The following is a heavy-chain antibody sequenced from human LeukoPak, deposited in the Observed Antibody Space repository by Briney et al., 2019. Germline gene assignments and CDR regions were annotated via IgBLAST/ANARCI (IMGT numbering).Heavy chain of an antibody. J-gene: IGHJ4*02. CDR2: VFASGSP. CDR3: ARSRDPDSSGLFDY. V-gene: IGHV4-4*07. D-gene: IGHD3-22*01. Sequence: SETLSLTCTVSGGSISNYYWSWIRQPAGKGPEWIGRVFASGSPHYNPSLESRVTMSLDASKNQFSLKVNSVTAADTAVYYCARSRDPDSSGLFDYWGQGTLVTVSS. CDR1: GGSISNYY.